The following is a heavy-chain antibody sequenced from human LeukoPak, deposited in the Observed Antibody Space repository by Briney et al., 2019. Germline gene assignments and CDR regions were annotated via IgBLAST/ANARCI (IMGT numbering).Heavy chain of an antibody. CDR1: GFTFSSYS. D-gene: IGHD1-1*01. CDR2: ISSSSSYI. V-gene: IGHV3-21*01. CDR3: VRDHNWAFDF. J-gene: IGHJ4*02. Sequence: GGSLRLSCAASGFTFSSYSMNWVRQAPGKGLEWVSSISSSSSYIYYADSVKGRFTISRDNAKNSLFLQMNSLRDEDTAVYYCVRDHNWAFDFWGQGALVTVSS.